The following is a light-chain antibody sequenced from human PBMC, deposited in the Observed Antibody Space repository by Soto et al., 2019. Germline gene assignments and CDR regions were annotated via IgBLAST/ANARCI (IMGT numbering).Light chain of an antibody. J-gene: IGKJ1*01. CDR3: QQYNNWPQT. Sequence: EIVMTQSPATLSVSPGERATLSCRASQSVSSNLAWYQQKPGQSPRLLIYGASTRATGIPARFSGSGFGREFPITISSLQSEDFAVYYCQQYNNWPQTFGQGTKVEIK. CDR2: GAS. V-gene: IGKV3-15*01. CDR1: QSVSSN.